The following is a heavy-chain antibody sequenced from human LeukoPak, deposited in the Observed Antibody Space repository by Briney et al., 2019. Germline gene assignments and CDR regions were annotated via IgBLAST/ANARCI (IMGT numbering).Heavy chain of an antibody. CDR1: GGTFSNYA. J-gene: IGHJ4*02. CDR2: ITPIFGTA. CDR3: ARSLASKPRYFDY. Sequence: GASVKVSCKASGGTFSNYAINWVRQAPGQGLEWMGGITPIFGTANYMQKFQGRVTITADKSTATTFMELGRLRSEDTAVYYCARSLASKPRYFDYWGQGTLVTVSS. V-gene: IGHV1-69*06.